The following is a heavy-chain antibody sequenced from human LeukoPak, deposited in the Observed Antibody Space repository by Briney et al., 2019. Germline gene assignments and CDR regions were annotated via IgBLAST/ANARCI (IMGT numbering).Heavy chain of an antibody. Sequence: GGSLRLSRAASGFTLSSSAMTWVRQAPGEGLEWVSVITRGGSTYYEDSAKGRFTISRANSKMTLYLQMNSMRAAGTAVYYCGKYCSGGSCYACMDVWGHGTTVTDCS. CDR1: GFTLSSSA. CDR2: ITRGGST. D-gene: IGHD2-15*01. J-gene: IGHJ6*02. CDR3: GKYCSGGSCYACMDV. V-gene: IGHV3-23*01.